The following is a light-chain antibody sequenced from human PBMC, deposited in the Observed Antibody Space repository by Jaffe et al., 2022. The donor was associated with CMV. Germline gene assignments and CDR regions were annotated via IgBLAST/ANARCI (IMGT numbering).Light chain of an antibody. V-gene: IGLV2-18*02. J-gene: IGLJ2*01. CDR1: SSDVGSYNR. Sequence: QSALTQPPSVSGSPGQSVTISCTGTSSDVGSYNRVSWYQQPPGTAPKLMIYEVSNRPSGVPDRFSGSKSGNTASLTISGLQAEDEADYYCSSYTSSWVVFGGGTKLTVL. CDR2: EVS. CDR3: SSYTSSWVV.